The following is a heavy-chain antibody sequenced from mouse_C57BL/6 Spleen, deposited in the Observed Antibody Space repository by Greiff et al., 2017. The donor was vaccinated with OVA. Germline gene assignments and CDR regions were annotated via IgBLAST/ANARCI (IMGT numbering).Heavy chain of an antibody. D-gene: IGHD1-1*01. Sequence: VQLHQPGAELVKPGASVKVSCKASGYTFTSYWMHWVKQRPGQGLEWIGRIHPSDSDTNYHQKFKGKATLTVDKSSSTAYMQLSSLTSEDSAVYYGAIVIDYYGSRWNYWGQGTTLTVAS. CDR3: AIVIDYYGSRWNY. J-gene: IGHJ2*01. V-gene: IGHV1-74*01. CDR1: GYTFTSYW. CDR2: IHPSDSDT.